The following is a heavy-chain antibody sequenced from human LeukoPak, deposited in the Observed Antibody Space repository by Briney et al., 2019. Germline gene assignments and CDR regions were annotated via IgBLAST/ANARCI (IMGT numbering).Heavy chain of an antibody. CDR2: IYYSGST. CDR3: ARQVSPFYGDYVGQAVGGFDP. Sequence: SETLSLTCTVSGGSVNSYYWSWIRQPPGKGLEWIGYIYYSGSTYYNPSLKSRVTISVDTSKNQFSLKLSSVTAADTAVYYCARQVSPFYGDYVGQAVGGFDPWGQGTLVTVSS. J-gene: IGHJ5*02. V-gene: IGHV4-30-4*01. D-gene: IGHD4-17*01. CDR1: GGSVNSYY.